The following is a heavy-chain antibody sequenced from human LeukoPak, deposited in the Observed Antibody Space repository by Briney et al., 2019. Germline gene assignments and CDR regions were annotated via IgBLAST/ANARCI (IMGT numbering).Heavy chain of an antibody. CDR1: GYTFTNYY. D-gene: IGHD4-17*01. Sequence: ASVKVSCKASGYTFTNYYIHWVRQAPGQGLEWMGLISPSGGGIIYAQRFQGRVTMTRDTSTSTVYMDLNSLRSEDTTVYYCARSSITVTHEIDHWGQGTLVTVSS. CDR3: ARSSITVTHEIDH. CDR2: ISPSGGGI. J-gene: IGHJ4*02. V-gene: IGHV1-46*01.